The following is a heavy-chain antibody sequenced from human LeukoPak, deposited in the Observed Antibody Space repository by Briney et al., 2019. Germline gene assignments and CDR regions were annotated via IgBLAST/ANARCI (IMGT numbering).Heavy chain of an antibody. D-gene: IGHD3-16*02. CDR2: ISGSGGST. Sequence: GGSLRLSCVASGFTFSNYAMSWVRQAPGKGLEWVSAISGSGGSTYYADSVKGRFTISRDNSKNTLYLQMNSLRAEDTAVYYCAKAPSFRLGYFDYWGQGTLVTVSS. CDR3: AKAPSFRLGYFDY. CDR1: GFTFSNYA. J-gene: IGHJ4*02. V-gene: IGHV3-23*01.